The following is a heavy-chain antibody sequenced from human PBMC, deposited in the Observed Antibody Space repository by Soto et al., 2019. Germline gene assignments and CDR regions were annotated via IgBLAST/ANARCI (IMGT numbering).Heavy chain of an antibody. CDR3: ARQDYSNFPLDY. V-gene: IGHV5-10-1*01. D-gene: IGHD4-4*01. Sequence: GESLKISCKGSGYSFTSYWISWVRQMPGKGLEWMGRIDPSDSYTNYSPSFQGHVTISADKSISTAYLQWSSLKASDTAMYYCARQDYSNFPLDYWGQRTLVTVSS. J-gene: IGHJ4*02. CDR1: GYSFTSYW. CDR2: IDPSDSYT.